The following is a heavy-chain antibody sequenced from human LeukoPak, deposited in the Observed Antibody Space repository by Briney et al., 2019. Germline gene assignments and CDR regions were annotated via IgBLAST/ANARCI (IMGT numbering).Heavy chain of an antibody. CDR2: ISGSGGST. CDR3: AKARAEPYYYYYYGMDV. V-gene: IGHV3-23*01. Sequence: GGSLRLSCAASGFTFSNYAMMWLRQAPGRGLEWVSAISGSGGSTYYADSVKGRFTISRDNSKNTLYLQMNSLRAEDTAVYYCAKARAEPYYYYYYGMDVWGQGTTVTVSS. CDR1: GFTFSNYA. J-gene: IGHJ6*02.